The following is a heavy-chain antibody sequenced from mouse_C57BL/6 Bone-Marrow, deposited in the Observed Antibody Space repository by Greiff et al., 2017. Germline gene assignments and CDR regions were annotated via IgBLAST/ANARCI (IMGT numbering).Heavy chain of an antibody. CDR3: TRPTMVRWAMDY. J-gene: IGHJ4*01. Sequence: QVQLQQSGAELVRPGASVTLSCKASGYTFTDYEMHWVKQTPVHGLEWIGAIDPETGGTAYNQKFKGKAILTADKSSSTAYMELRSLTSEDSAVYYCTRPTMVRWAMDYWGQGTSVTVSS. D-gene: IGHD2-10*01. CDR2: IDPETGGT. V-gene: IGHV1-15*01. CDR1: GYTFTDYE.